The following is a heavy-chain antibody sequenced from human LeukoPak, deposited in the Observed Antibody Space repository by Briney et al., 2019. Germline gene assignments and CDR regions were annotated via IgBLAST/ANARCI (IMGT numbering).Heavy chain of an antibody. J-gene: IGHJ5*02. V-gene: IGHV1-18*04. D-gene: IGHD2-15*01. Sequence: ASVKVSCKASGYTFTAYYMQWVRQAPGQGLEWMGWISAYNGNTNYAQKLQGRVTMTTDTSTSTAYMELRSLRSDDTAVYYCAREDCSGGSCYLNWFDPWGQGTLVTVSS. CDR1: GYTFTAYY. CDR2: ISAYNGNT. CDR3: AREDCSGGSCYLNWFDP.